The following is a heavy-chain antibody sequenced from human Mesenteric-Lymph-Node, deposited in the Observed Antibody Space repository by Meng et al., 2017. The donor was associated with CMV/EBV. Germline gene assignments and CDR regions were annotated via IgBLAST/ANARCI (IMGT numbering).Heavy chain of an antibody. CDR2: ISPNSGGT. CDR1: GYTFTGYY. CDR3: ASGAGKGYCTSASCYAPAVY. D-gene: IGHD2-2*01. Sequence: ASVKVSCKASGYTFTGYYMHWVRQATGQGLEWMGWISPNSGGTNYAQKFQGRVTMTRDTSISTAYMELSRLRSDDTAVYYCASGAGKGYCTSASCYAPAVYWGQGTLVTVSS. J-gene: IGHJ4*02. V-gene: IGHV1-2*02.